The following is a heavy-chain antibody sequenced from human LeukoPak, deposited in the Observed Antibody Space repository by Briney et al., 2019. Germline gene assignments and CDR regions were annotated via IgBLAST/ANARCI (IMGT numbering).Heavy chain of an antibody. Sequence: PGGSLRLSCAASGFTFSDYSMNWVRQAPGKGLEWVSSISRSSRHVYYAGSVKVRFTISRDNAKNSLYLQMNSLRAEDMAVYFCVRDLMGSGSTTAYLHHWGQGTLVTVSS. J-gene: IGHJ1*01. CDR1: GFTFSDYS. D-gene: IGHD1-1*01. V-gene: IGHV3-21*01. CDR3: VRDLMGSGSTTAYLHH. CDR2: ISRSSRHV.